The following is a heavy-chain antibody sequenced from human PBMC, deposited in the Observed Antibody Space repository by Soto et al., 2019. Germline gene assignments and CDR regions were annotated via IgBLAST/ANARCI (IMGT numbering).Heavy chain of an antibody. CDR2: IIPIFGTA. Sequence: QVQLVQSGAEVKKPGSSVKVSCKASGGTFSSYAISWVRQAPGQGLEWMGGIIPIFGTANYAQKFQGRVTITADESTSTADMELSSRRSEDTAVYYCARGVNDHSYDSREGPWYFDLWGRGTLVTVSS. CDR3: ARGVNDHSYDSREGPWYFDL. D-gene: IGHD3-22*01. V-gene: IGHV1-69*12. J-gene: IGHJ2*01. CDR1: GGTFSSYA.